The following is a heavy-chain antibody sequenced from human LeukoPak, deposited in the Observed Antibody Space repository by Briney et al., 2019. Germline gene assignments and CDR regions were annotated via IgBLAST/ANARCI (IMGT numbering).Heavy chain of an antibody. CDR1: GFTFSNHW. J-gene: IGHJ1*01. CDR3: AREVPWDGDLQH. CDR2: INSDGSST. Sequence: GGSLRLSCAASGFTFSNHWMHWVRQVTGKGLVWVPRINSDGSSTNYADFVKGRFTISRDNAKNTLYLQMNSLRAEDTAVYYCAREVPWDGDLQHWGQDTLVTVSS. D-gene: IGHD1-26*01. V-gene: IGHV3-74*01.